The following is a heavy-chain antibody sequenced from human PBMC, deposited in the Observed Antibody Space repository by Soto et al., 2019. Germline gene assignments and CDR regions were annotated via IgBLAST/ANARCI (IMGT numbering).Heavy chain of an antibody. CDR1: GYTFTSYR. Sequence: ASVKVSCKASGYTFTSYRISWVRQAPGQGPEWMGWISGYNGNTDYAQNLQGRITMTTDTSTSTAYMELRSLRSGDTAVYYCARDLVGAADSWGQGTQVTVSS. V-gene: IGHV1-18*01. CDR3: ARDLVGAADS. CDR2: ISGYNGNT. D-gene: IGHD2-15*01. J-gene: IGHJ4*02.